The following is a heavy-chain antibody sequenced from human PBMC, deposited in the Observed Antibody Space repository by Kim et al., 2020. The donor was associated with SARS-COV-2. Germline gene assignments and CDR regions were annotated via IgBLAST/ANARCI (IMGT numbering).Heavy chain of an antibody. J-gene: IGHJ6*02. CDR2: IKGDGGDT. Sequence: GGSLRLSCAASGFTFSSYWMHWVRQGPGKGLVWVSHIKGDGGDTNYADSVKGRFTISRDNAKNTLYLQLNSLSAGDTAVYYCARAGAAAALDVWGQGTTVIVSS. D-gene: IGHD6-13*01. V-gene: IGHV3-74*01. CDR3: ARAGAAAALDV. CDR1: GFTFSSYW.